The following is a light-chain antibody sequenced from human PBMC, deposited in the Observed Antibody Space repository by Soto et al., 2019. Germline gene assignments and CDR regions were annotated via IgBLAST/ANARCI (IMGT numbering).Light chain of an antibody. CDR2: EVN. CDR1: SSDVGFYNF. V-gene: IGLV2-14*01. J-gene: IGLJ2*01. CDR3: SSYTSSTTVV. Sequence: QSVLTQPASVSGSPGQSITISCTGTSSDVGFYNFVSWYQQHPGKAPKLIIYEVNNRPSGVSSRFSGSKSANTASLTISGLQTEDEADYYCSSYTSSTTVVFGGGTKVTVL.